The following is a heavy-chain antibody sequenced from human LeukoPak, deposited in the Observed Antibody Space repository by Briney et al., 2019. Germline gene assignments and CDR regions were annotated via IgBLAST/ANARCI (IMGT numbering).Heavy chain of an antibody. J-gene: IGHJ4*02. V-gene: IGHV1-2*02. Sequence: ASVKVSCKASGYTFTGYYMHWVRQVPGQGLEWMGWINPNSGGTNYAQKFQGRVTMTRDTSISTAYMELSRLRSDDTAVYYCARAPYCSGGSCPIDYWGQGTLVTVSS. D-gene: IGHD2-15*01. CDR3: ARAPYCSGGSCPIDY. CDR2: INPNSGGT. CDR1: GYTFTGYY.